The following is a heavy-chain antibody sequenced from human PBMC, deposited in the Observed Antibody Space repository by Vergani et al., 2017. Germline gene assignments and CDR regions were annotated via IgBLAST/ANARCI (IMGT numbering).Heavy chain of an antibody. D-gene: IGHD2/OR15-2a*01. V-gene: IGHV3-9*01. Sequence: EVQLVESGGGLVQPGRSLRLSCAASGFTFNDYAMHWVRQAPGKGLEWVSSINWNSGNVGYADSVKGRFTISRDNAKNSLFLQMNSLTTEDTALYYCAKDLGGCNSISCSYYMDVWGKGTTVTV. J-gene: IGHJ6*03. CDR1: GFTFNDYA. CDR3: AKDLGGCNSISCSYYMDV. CDR2: INWNSGNV.